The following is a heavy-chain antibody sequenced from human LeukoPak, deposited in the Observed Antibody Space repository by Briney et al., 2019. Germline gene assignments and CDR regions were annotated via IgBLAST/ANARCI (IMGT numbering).Heavy chain of an antibody. J-gene: IGHJ4*02. D-gene: IGHD1-7*01. V-gene: IGHV3-30-3*01. CDR1: GFTFSSYA. Sequence: GGSLRLSCAASGFTFSSYAMHWVRQAPGKGLEWVAVISYDGSNKYYAGSVKGRFTISRDNSKNTLYLQMNSLRAEDTAVYYCARDGNLGTGTTGYWGQGTLVTVSS. CDR3: ARDGNLGTGTTGY. CDR2: ISYDGSNK.